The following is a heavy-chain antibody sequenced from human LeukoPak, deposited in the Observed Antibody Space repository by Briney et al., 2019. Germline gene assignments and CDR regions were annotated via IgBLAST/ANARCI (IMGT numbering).Heavy chain of an antibody. CDR3: ARDINWGQVDY. J-gene: IGHJ4*02. CDR2: INGDGSAT. D-gene: IGHD7-27*01. Sequence: PGGSLRLSCAASGFTFSGHWMYWLRQAPGKGLAWVSRINGDGSATNYAGSMKGRFTIPRDNAKNILYLQMSSLREDDTAVYYCARDINWGQVDYWGQGTLVTVSS. CDR1: GFTFSGHW. V-gene: IGHV3-74*01.